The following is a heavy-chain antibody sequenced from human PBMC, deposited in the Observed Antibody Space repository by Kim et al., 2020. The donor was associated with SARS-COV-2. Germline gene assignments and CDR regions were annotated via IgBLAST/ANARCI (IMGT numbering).Heavy chain of an antibody. Sequence: GGSLRLSCAASGFTFSSYWMHWVRQAPGKGLVWVSRINSDGSSTSYADSAKGRFTISRDNAKNTLYLQMNSLRAEDTAVYYCAREGWGYYYDSSGFNYYYYGMDVWGQGTTVTVSS. D-gene: IGHD3-22*01. CDR2: INSDGSST. V-gene: IGHV3-74*01. J-gene: IGHJ6*02. CDR3: AREGWGYYYDSSGFNYYYYGMDV. CDR1: GFTFSSYW.